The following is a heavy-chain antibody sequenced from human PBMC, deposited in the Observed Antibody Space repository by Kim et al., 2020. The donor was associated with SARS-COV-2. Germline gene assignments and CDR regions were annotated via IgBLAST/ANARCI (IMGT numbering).Heavy chain of an antibody. CDR3: RVTSVPDY. J-gene: IGHJ4*02. D-gene: IGHD4-4*01. V-gene: IGHV4-34*01. CDR2: SGRT. Sequence: SGRTNYNPSLKSRVIISGDTSKSQFSLNLSFVTAADTAVYYCRVTSVPDYWGQGTLVTVSS.